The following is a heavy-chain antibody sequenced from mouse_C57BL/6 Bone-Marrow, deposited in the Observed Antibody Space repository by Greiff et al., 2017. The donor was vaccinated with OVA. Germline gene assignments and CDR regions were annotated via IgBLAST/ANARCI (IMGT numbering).Heavy chain of an antibody. D-gene: IGHD2-1*01. V-gene: IGHV1-61*01. CDR3: ARIYYGNYPYWYFDV. CDR1: GYTFTSYW. J-gene: IGHJ1*03. CDR2: IYPSDSET. Sequence: QVQLKQPGAELVRPGSSVKLSCKASGYTFTSYWMDWVKQRPGQGLEWIGNIYPSDSETHYNQKFKDKATLTVDKSSSTAYMQLSSLTSEDSAVYYCARIYYGNYPYWYFDVWGTGTTVTVSS.